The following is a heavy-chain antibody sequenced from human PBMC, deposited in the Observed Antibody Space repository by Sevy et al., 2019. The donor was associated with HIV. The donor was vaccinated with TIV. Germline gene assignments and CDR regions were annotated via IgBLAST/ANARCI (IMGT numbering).Heavy chain of an antibody. CDR3: ATELYYYDSSGYYRGGYFDY. J-gene: IGHJ4*02. V-gene: IGHV1-24*01. CDR1: GYTLTELS. D-gene: IGHD3-22*01. Sequence: ASVKASCKVSGYTLTELSMHWVRQAPGKGLEWMGGFDPEDGETIYAQKFQGRVTMTEDTSTDTAYMELSSLRSEDTAVYYCATELYYYDSSGYYRGGYFDYWGQGTLVTVSS. CDR2: FDPEDGET.